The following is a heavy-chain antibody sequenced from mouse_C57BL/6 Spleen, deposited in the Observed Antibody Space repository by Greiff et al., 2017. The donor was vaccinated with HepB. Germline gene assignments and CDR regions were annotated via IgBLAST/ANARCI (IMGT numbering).Heavy chain of an antibody. J-gene: IGHJ4*01. CDR1: GYTFTSYW. D-gene: IGHD3-2*02. V-gene: IGHV1-69*01. CDR3: ARSSGEYAMDY. Sequence: QVQLKQPGAELVMPGASVKLSCKASGYTFTSYWMHWVKQRPGQGLEWIGEIDPSDSYTNYNQKFKGKSTLTVDKSSSTAYMQLSSLTSDDSAVYYCARSSGEYAMDYWGQGTSVTVSS. CDR2: IDPSDSYT.